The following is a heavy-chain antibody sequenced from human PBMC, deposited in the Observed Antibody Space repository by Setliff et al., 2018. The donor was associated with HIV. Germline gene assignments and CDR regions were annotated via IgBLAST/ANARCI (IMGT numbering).Heavy chain of an antibody. CDR1: GYTFSSYD. V-gene: IGHV1-2*02. CDR2: ISPDSGDT. Sequence: ASVKVSCKASGYTFSSYDINWVRQATGQGLEWVGKISPDSGDTFYAQKFQGRVTLTRDTSITTAYMELSTLRDDDTAVYYCARDAGAPGRGNPLDYWGQGTLVTVSS. J-gene: IGHJ4*02. CDR3: ARDAGAPGRGNPLDY. D-gene: IGHD3-10*01.